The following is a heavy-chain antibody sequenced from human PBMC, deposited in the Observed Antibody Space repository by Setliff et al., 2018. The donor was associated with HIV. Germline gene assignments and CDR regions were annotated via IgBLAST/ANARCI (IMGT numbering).Heavy chain of an antibody. V-gene: IGHV3-23*01. D-gene: IGHD1-1*01. Sequence: GESLKISCAASGFTFSSYWMSWVRQAPGKGLEWVASISGPSEYIYYGDSVMGRFTISRDSSKNTVYLQMNSLRAEDTAVYYCAKEGDTGPPNWYSLYLDYWGQGTLVTVSS. CDR3: AKEGDTGPPNWYSLYLDY. CDR1: GFTFSSYW. J-gene: IGHJ4*02. CDR2: ISGPSEYI.